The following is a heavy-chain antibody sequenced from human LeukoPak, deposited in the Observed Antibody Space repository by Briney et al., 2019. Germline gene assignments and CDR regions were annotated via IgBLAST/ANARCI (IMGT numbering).Heavy chain of an antibody. CDR1: GGTFSSYA. CDR2: IIPILGIA. Sequence: SVKVSCKASGGTFSSYAISWVRQAPGQGLEWMGRIIPILGIANYAQKFQGRVTITADKSTSTAYMELSSLRSEGTAVYYCATVSIAARLPYFDYWGQGTLVTVPS. D-gene: IGHD6-6*01. J-gene: IGHJ4*02. CDR3: ATVSIAARLPYFDY. V-gene: IGHV1-69*04.